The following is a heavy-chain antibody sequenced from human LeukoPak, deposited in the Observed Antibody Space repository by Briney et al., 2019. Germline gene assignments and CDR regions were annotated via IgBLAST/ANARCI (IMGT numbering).Heavy chain of an antibody. CDR2: INSDASTT. D-gene: IGHD1-26*01. CDR3: TRVAGSGSVD. CDR1: GFTFSSYW. Sequence: PGGSLRLSCAASGFTFSSYWMHWVRQAPGKGLVWVSRINSDASTTSYADSVKGRFTISRDNAKNTLHLQMNSLRAEDTAVYHCTRVAGSGSVDWGQGTLVTVS. V-gene: IGHV3-74*01. J-gene: IGHJ4*02.